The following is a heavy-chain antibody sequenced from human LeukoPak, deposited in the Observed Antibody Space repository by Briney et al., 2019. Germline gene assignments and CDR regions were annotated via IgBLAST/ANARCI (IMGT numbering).Heavy chain of an antibody. CDR1: GYTFTGYY. J-gene: IGHJ6*03. CDR3: ARGEYSSSYYYYYIDV. V-gene: IGHV1-2*06. D-gene: IGHD6-6*01. CDR2: INPNSGGT. Sequence: ASVKVSCKASGYTFTGYYMHWVRQAPGQGLEWMGRINPNSGGTNYAQKFQGRVTMTRDTSISTAYMELSRLRSDDTAVYYCARGEYSSSYYYYYIDVWGKGTTVTVSS.